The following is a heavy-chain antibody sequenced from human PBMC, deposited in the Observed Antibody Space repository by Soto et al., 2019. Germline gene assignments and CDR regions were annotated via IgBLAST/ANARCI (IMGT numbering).Heavy chain of an antibody. D-gene: IGHD2-21*02. J-gene: IGHJ1*01. V-gene: IGHV1-69*12. Sequence: QVQLVQSGAEVKKPGSSVKVSCKASGGTFSSYAISWVRQAPGQGLEWMGGIIPIFGTANYAQKFQGRVTINADESTSTAYMELSSLRSEDTAVYYCARDYPGADCGGDCYSGYFQHWGQGTLVTVSS. CDR2: IIPIFGTA. CDR1: GGTFSSYA. CDR3: ARDYPGADCGGDCYSGYFQH.